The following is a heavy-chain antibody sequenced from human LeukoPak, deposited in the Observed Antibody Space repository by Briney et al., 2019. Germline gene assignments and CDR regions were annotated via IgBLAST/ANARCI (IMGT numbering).Heavy chain of an antibody. D-gene: IGHD4-17*01. J-gene: IGHJ4*02. CDR1: GFPFGTYS. V-gene: IGHV3-48*02. CDR3: ARDRANYGDCDY. CDR2: ISSRSSTI. Sequence: PGGSLRLSCAASGFPFGTYSMNWVRQAPGKGLEWVSYISSRSSTIYYADSVKGRFTISRDNAKNSLYLQMNSLRDEDTAVYYCARDRANYGDCDYWGQGTLVTVSS.